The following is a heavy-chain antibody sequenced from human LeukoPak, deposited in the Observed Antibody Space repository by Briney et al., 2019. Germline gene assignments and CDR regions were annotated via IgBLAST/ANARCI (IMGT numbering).Heavy chain of an antibody. CDR3: AMGTYFDY. J-gene: IGHJ4*02. Sequence: PGGSLRLSCAASGFTFSNYAMTWVRQAPGMGLEWVSTIGGSGASTYYADSVKGRFTISRDNSKNTLYLQMNSLRAEDTAVYYCAMGTYFDYWGQGTLVTVSS. CDR2: IGGSGAST. CDR1: GFTFSNYA. D-gene: IGHD7-27*01. V-gene: IGHV3-23*01.